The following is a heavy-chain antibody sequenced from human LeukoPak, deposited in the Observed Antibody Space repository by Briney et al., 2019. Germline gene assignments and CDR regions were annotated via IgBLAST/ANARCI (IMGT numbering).Heavy chain of an antibody. CDR2: ISPGESDT. D-gene: IGHD6-13*01. Sequence: GSLQVSCQGSGSPFTSYWIGGVRQLPGKGLEWMGVISPGESDTRYSPPFQGQVTISADKSISTAYLQWSSLKASDTAMYYCARLRGAAAGSNWFDPWGQGTLVIVSS. J-gene: IGHJ5*02. CDR1: GSPFTSYW. CDR3: ARLRGAAAGSNWFDP. V-gene: IGHV5-51*01.